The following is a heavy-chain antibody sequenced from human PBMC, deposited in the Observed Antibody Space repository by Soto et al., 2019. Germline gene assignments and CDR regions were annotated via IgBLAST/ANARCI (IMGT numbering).Heavy chain of an antibody. CDR3: ARPDEGSYSSNHHYYYALDV. J-gene: IGHJ6*02. CDR1: GGIFRRYA. D-gene: IGHD3-16*01. V-gene: IGHV1-69*01. Sequence: QVQLLQSGAEVKKPGSSVKVSCTVSGGIFRRYAISWVRQAPGQGLEWLGGIVPIFGTTNYAQKFQGRVTITADESTSTAYMDLSSLRSDDTAVYYCARPDEGSYSSNHHYYYALDVWVQGTTVTVSS. CDR2: IVPIFGTT.